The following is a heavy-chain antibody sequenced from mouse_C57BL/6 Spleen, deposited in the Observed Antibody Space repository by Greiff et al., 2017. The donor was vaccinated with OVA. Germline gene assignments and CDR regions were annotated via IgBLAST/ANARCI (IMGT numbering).Heavy chain of an antibody. Sequence: QVHVKQPGAELVKPGASVKVSCKASGYTFTSYWMHWVKQRPGQGLEWIGRIHPSDSDTNYNQKFKGKATLTVDKSSSTAYMQLTSLTSEDSAVYYCSIEANWVSFDYWGQGTTLTVSS. V-gene: IGHV1-74*01. CDR1: GYTFTSYW. CDR3: SIEANWVSFDY. J-gene: IGHJ2*01. D-gene: IGHD4-1*01. CDR2: IHPSDSDT.